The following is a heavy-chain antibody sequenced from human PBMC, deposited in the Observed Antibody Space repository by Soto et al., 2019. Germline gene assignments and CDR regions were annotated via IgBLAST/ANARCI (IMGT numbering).Heavy chain of an antibody. CDR3: ARDGQQLTGFAP. CDR1: GYTFTSYA. J-gene: IGHJ5*02. Sequence: GASVKVSCKASGYTFTSYAMHWVRQAPGQRLEWMGWINAGNGNTKYSQKFQGRVTITRDTSASTAYMELSSLRSEDTAVYYCARDGQQLTGFAPGGEETWVTVP. D-gene: IGHD6-13*01. V-gene: IGHV1-3*01. CDR2: INAGNGNT.